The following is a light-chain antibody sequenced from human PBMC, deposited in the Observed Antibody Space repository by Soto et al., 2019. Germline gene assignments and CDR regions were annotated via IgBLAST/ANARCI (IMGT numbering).Light chain of an antibody. CDR1: QSITTY. J-gene: IGKJ3*01. V-gene: IGKV1-39*01. CDR2: AAS. CDR3: QQTQATPFT. Sequence: DIQMTQSPSSLSASIGDRVTITCRASQSITTYLNWYQQKPGKAPNLLIFAASTLQSGVPSRFSGSGSGTDFTLTISSLQPEDSATYYCQQTQATPFTFGPGTKMAIK.